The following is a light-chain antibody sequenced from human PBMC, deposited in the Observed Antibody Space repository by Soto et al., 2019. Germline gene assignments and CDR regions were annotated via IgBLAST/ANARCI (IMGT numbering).Light chain of an antibody. CDR2: KAS. CDR1: QSISKY. Sequence: DIQMTQSPSTLSASVGDRVTITCRASQSISKYLAWYQQQPGKAPKLLIYKASGLESGVPSRFSGSGSGTDFTLTISSLQPDDFATYYCQHYNSYSEAFGQGTKVDIK. J-gene: IGKJ1*01. V-gene: IGKV1-5*03. CDR3: QHYNSYSEA.